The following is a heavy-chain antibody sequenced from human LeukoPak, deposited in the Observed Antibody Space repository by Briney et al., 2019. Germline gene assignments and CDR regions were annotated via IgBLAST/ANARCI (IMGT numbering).Heavy chain of an antibody. V-gene: IGHV6-1*01. CDR3: ARAAPGSWYVGYYFDY. CDR2: TYYRSKWYN. CDR1: GDSVSSNSAA. D-gene: IGHD6-13*01. J-gene: IGHJ4*02. Sequence: SQTLSLTFAISGDSVSSNSAAWNWIRQSPSRGLECLGRTYYRSKWYNDYAVSVKSRITINPDTYKNQFSLQLNSVTPEDTAVYYCARAAPGSWYVGYYFDYWGQGTLVTVSS.